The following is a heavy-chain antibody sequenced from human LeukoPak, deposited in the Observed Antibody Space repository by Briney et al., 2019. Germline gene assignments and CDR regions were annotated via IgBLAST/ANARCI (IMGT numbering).Heavy chain of an antibody. D-gene: IGHD1-1*01. Sequence: PGGSLRLSCAASGFTFSNSAMSWVRQAPGKGLEWVSTLSGSGITTYYADSVKGRFAIYRDDSRNTVYFQLNDLRVEDTAIYYCAKANWVSNADAVWWGQGTQVTVSS. J-gene: IGHJ4*02. V-gene: IGHV3-23*01. CDR1: GFTFSNSA. CDR3: AKANWVSNADAVW. CDR2: LSGSGITT.